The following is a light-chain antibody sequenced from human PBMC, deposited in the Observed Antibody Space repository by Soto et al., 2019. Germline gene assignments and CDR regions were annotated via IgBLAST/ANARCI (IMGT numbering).Light chain of an antibody. Sequence: QSVLTQPPSASGTPGQRVTISCSGSSSNIGSNTVNWYQQLPGTAPKLLIYSNNQRPSGVPDRFSGSKSGTSASLAISGLQSEDEADYYCAVWDDSLNVVVFGGGTKVTVL. CDR2: SNN. J-gene: IGLJ2*01. CDR1: SSNIGSNT. CDR3: AVWDDSLNVVV. V-gene: IGLV1-44*01.